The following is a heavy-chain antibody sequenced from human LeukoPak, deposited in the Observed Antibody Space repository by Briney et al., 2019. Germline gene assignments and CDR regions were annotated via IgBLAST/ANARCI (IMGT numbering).Heavy chain of an antibody. D-gene: IGHD6-19*01. CDR2: ISSGGSSI. J-gene: IGHJ4*02. CDR1: GFTFSSYE. Sequence: GGSLRLSRAASGFTFSSYEMNWVRQAPGKGLEWVSYISSGGSSIYYADSVKGRFTISRDNAKNSLYLQMNSLRAEDTAVYYCARSSGWYTGFDFWGQGTVVTVSS. V-gene: IGHV3-48*03. CDR3: ARSSGWYTGFDF.